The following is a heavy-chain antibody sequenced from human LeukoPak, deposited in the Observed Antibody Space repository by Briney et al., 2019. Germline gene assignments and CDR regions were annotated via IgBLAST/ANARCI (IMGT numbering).Heavy chain of an antibody. CDR2: INHSGST. CDR3: AGRIMITFGGVIVPQGGYFDN. Sequence: SETLSLTCAVYGGSFSGYYWSWIRQPPGKGMEWIGEINHSGSTNYNPSLKSRVTISVDTSKNQFSLKLSSVPAADTAVYYCAGRIMITFGGVIVPQGGYFDNWGQGTLVTVSS. D-gene: IGHD3-16*02. CDR1: GGSFSGYY. J-gene: IGHJ4*02. V-gene: IGHV4-34*01.